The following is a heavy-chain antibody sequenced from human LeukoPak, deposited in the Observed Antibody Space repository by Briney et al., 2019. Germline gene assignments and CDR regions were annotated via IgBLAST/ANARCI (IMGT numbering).Heavy chain of an antibody. CDR1: GGSFSGYY. V-gene: IGHV4-34*01. J-gene: IGHJ4*02. D-gene: IGHD6-19*01. CDR3: ARGPHRFGGLYFRDY. CDR2: INHSGST. Sequence: TSETLSLNCAVYGGSFSGYYWSWLRQPPGKGLEWIGEINHSGSTNYNQSLKRRVTISVDTSKNQFSLKLSSVPAADTAVYYCARGPHRFGGLYFRDYWGQGTLVTVSS.